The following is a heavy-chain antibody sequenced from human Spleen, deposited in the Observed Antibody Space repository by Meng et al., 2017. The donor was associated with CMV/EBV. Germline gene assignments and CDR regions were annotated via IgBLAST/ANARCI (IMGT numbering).Heavy chain of an antibody. CDR2: INHGGSER. D-gene: IGHD3-3*01. Sequence: GGSLRLSCAASGLTFDDYGMSWVRQGPGKGLEWVATINHGGSERYYVESLKGRFTITRDNAKNSLYLQMNSLRAEDTAVYYCARDRVTYYDFWSGAYGMDVWGQGTTVTVSS. CDR3: ARDRVTYYDFWSGAYGMDV. CDR1: GLTFDDYG. J-gene: IGHJ6*02. V-gene: IGHV3-7*01.